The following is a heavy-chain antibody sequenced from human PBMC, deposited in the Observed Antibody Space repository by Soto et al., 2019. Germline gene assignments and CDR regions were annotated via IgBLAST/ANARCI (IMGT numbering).Heavy chain of an antibody. CDR3: ATESGSTYGYFDH. CDR1: GGSVTSDEDY. V-gene: IGHV4-30-4*01. CDR2: ISNSGST. J-gene: IGHJ4*02. Sequence: SETLSLTCTVSGGSVTSDEDYWTWIRHSPGKGLEWIGYISNSGSTGYNPSLKTRLSMSVDRSKNQFTLRLTSVTAADTAVYFCATESGSTYGYFDHWGQGTQVTVSS. D-gene: IGHD5-18*01.